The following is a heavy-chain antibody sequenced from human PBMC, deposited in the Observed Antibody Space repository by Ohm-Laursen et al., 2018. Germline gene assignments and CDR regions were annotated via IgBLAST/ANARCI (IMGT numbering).Heavy chain of an antibody. Sequence: GESLKISCKGSGYTFIAHWIGWVRQMPGKGLAWMGIIYPGDSDTRYSPSFQGQVTISADKSISTAYLQWSSLKASDTAMYYCARRSFASSGYYGMDVWGQGTTVTVSS. CDR1: GYTFIAHW. V-gene: IGHV5-51*03. CDR3: ARRSFASSGYYGMDV. D-gene: IGHD3-3*02. J-gene: IGHJ6*02. CDR2: IYPGDSDT.